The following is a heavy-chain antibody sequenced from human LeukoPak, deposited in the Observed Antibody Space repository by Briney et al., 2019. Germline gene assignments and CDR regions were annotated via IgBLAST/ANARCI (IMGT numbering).Heavy chain of an antibody. CDR1: GFTFDDYG. D-gene: IGHD6-19*01. J-gene: IGHJ4*02. V-gene: IGHV3-20*04. Sequence: PGGSLRLSCAASGFTFDDYGMSWVREAPGKGLEWVSSIKWNGGSTGYADSVKGRVTISRENAKNSYYLEMNSLVGEDTAVYYCARDPIAVVGGGSFDYWGQGILVTVSS. CDR2: IKWNGGST. CDR3: ARDPIAVVGGGSFDY.